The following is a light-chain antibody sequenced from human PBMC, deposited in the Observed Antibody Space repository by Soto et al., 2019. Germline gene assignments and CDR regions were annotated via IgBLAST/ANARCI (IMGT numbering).Light chain of an antibody. CDR3: QEYGTSRT. V-gene: IGKV3-20*01. CDR2: GAS. CDR1: QSVGSSY. Sequence: EIVLPQSPGTLSFSPGERATLSCRASQSVGSSYLAWYQQKPGQAPRLLIYGASSRATGIPDRFSGSGSGTDFTLTISRLEPEDFAVYYCQEYGTSRTFGPGTKV. J-gene: IGKJ1*01.